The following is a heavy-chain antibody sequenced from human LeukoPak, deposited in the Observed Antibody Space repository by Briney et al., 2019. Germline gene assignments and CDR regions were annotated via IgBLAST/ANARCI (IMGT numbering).Heavy chain of an antibody. V-gene: IGHV3-23*01. Sequence: PGGSLRLSCAASGFTFSSYAMSWVRQAPGKGLEWVSAISGSGGSTYYADSVKGRFTISRDNSKNTLYLQMNSLRAEDTAVYYCAKDIWFGELLSGHFDYWGQGTLVTVSS. D-gene: IGHD3-10*01. J-gene: IGHJ4*02. CDR3: AKDIWFGELLSGHFDY. CDR1: GFTFSSYA. CDR2: ISGSGGST.